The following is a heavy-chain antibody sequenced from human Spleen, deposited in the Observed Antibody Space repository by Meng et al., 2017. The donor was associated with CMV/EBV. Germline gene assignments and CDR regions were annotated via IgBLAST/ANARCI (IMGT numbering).Heavy chain of an antibody. V-gene: IGHV1-46*01. D-gene: IGHD6-6*01. CDR1: GYTFTSYY. J-gene: IGHJ4*02. CDR3: ARGAFRIAVRPDSDY. CDR2: VNPPSGST. Sequence: SGYTFTSYYIQWVRQAPGQGLEWMGLVNPPSGSTSYTQKFQGRISMTRDTSTSTVYMELSSLRSEDTAMYFCARGAFRIAVRPDSDYWGQGTLVTVSS.